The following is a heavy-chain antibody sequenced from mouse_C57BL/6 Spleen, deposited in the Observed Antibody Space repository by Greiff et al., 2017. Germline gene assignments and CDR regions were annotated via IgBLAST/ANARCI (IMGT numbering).Heavy chain of an antibody. D-gene: IGHD2-13*01. J-gene: IGHJ2*01. CDR1: DYTFTSYW. CDR2: IHPNSGST. Sequence: QVQLQQPGAELVKPGASVKLSCKASDYTFTSYWMHWVNQRPGQGLEWIGMIHPNSGSTNYNEKFKSKATLTVDKSSSTAYMQLSSLTSEDSAVYYCARTRDYSFDYWGQGTTLTVSS. V-gene: IGHV1-64*01. CDR3: ARTRDYSFDY.